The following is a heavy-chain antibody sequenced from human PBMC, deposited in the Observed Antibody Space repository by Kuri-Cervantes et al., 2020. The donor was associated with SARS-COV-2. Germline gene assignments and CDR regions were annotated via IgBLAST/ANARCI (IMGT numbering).Heavy chain of an antibody. D-gene: IGHD2-2*01. CDR3: AGVLPALGTD. Sequence: SCAISGDSVSSNSAAWNWIRQSPSRGLEWLGRTYYRSKWYNDYAVSVKSRITINPDTSKNQFSLQLNSVTAADTAVYYCAGVLPALGTDWGQGTLVTVSS. V-gene: IGHV6-1*01. J-gene: IGHJ4*02. CDR1: GDSVSSNSAA. CDR2: TYYRSKWYN.